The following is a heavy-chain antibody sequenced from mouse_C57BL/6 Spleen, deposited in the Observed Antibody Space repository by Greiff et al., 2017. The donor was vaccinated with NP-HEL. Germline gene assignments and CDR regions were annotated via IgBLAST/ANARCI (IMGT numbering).Heavy chain of an antibody. J-gene: IGHJ4*01. Sequence: QVQLKESGPGLVAPSQSLSITCTVSGFSLTSYGVHWVRQPPGKGLEWLVVIWSDGSTTYNAALKTRLSISKDNSKSQVFLTMSSLQTDDTARYYCARQGSHYVRCAMDYWGQGTSVTVSS. CDR3: ARQGSHYVRCAMDY. CDR1: GFSLTSYG. D-gene: IGHD2-5*01. CDR2: IWSDGST. V-gene: IGHV2-6-1*01.